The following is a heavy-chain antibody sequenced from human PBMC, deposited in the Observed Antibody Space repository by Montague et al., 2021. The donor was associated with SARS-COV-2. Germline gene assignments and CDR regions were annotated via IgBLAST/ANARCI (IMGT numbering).Heavy chain of an antibody. CDR1: GGSISSHY. Sequence: SETLSLTCTVSGGSISSHYWSWIRQPPGKGLEWIGDINYSGSTNYNPSLKSRVTISVDTSKNQFSLKLSSVTAADTAVYYCARDGVYYILTGYWKDWGQGTPVPVSS. CDR3: ARDGVYYILTGYWKD. V-gene: IGHV4-59*11. CDR2: INYSGST. D-gene: IGHD3-9*01. J-gene: IGHJ4*02.